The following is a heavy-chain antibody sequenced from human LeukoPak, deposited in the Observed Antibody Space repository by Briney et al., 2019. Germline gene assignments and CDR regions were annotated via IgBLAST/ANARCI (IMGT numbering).Heavy chain of an antibody. D-gene: IGHD3-10*01. J-gene: IGHJ4*02. CDR2: IGSHSSRS. CDR3: AKCRFGVESWVDS. CDR1: AFTLTGYG. V-gene: IGHV3-23*01. Sequence: GGSLRLSCEASAFTLTGYGMSWVRPAPGKGREWVSGIGSHSSRSYYADSVKGRFTIYRDNSKNTLYMKMNNLRAEDTAVYYCAKCRFGVESWVDSWGQGTLVIVSS.